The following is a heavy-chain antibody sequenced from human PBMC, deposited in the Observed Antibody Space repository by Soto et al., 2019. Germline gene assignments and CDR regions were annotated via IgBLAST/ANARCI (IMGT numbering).Heavy chain of an antibody. J-gene: IGHJ6*02. CDR3: ARSGAAGIPYYYYYGMDV. Sequence: SETLSLTCAVSGGSISSGGYSWSWIRQPPGKGLEWIGYIYHSGSTYYNPSLKSRVTISVDRSKNQFSLKLSSVTAADTAVYYCARSGAAGIPYYYYYGMDVWGQGTTVTVSS. CDR2: IYHSGST. D-gene: IGHD6-13*01. CDR1: GGSISSGGYS. V-gene: IGHV4-30-2*01.